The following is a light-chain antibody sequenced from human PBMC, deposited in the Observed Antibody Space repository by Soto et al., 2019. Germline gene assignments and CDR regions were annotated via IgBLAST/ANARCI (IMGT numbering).Light chain of an antibody. Sequence: QSALTQPASVSGSLGQSITISCTGTISDVGGYNYVSWYQRHPGKAPKIMIYEVSNRPSGVSNRYSGSKSGNTASLTISGLQAEDEADDYCSSWTSANKPTYVLGTGTKVTVL. CDR2: EVS. V-gene: IGLV2-14*01. CDR3: SSWTSANKPTYV. J-gene: IGLJ1*01. CDR1: ISDVGGYNY.